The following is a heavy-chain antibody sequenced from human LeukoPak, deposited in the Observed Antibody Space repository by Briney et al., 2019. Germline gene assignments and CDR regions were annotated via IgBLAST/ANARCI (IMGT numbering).Heavy chain of an antibody. V-gene: IGHV3-23*01. D-gene: IGHD5-12*01. Sequence: PGGSLRLSCAASGFTVSSNYMSWVRQAPGKGLAWVSAISNYDGSTQYADSVKGRFTISRDNSRNTLYLQMNSLTAEDTAVYYCAKGSSHWRDYYYFDYWGQGILVTVSS. J-gene: IGHJ4*02. CDR3: AKGSSHWRDYYYFDY. CDR1: GFTVSSNY. CDR2: ISNYDGST.